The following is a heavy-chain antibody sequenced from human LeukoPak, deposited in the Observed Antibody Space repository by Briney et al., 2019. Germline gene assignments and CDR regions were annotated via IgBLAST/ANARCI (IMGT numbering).Heavy chain of an antibody. D-gene: IGHD2-2*02. CDR3: VGAVPAAILGAFDI. CDR1: GFTFTDFY. Sequence: PGGSLRLSCAASGFTFTDFYMSWIRQAPGKGLEWVSYINSGGSRIYYADSVKGRFTISRDNAKNSLYLQMNSLRAEDTAMYYCVGAVPAAILGAFDIWAKGPWSPSLQ. J-gene: IGHJ3*02. CDR2: INSGGSRI. V-gene: IGHV3-11*04.